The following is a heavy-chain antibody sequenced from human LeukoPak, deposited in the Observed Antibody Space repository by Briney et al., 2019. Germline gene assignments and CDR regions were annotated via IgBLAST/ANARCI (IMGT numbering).Heavy chain of an antibody. D-gene: IGHD6-13*01. CDR1: GFTFRSYA. CDR3: AKDRRDSSSWYNAFDL. Sequence: GGSLSLSCAASGFTFRSYAMSWVRQAPGKGLEWVSAISGSGGSTYYANSVKGRFTISRDNSKKTLYLQMNSLRAEDTAVYYCAKDRRDSSSWYNAFDLWGQGTLVTVSS. V-gene: IGHV3-23*01. J-gene: IGHJ3*01. CDR2: ISGSGGST.